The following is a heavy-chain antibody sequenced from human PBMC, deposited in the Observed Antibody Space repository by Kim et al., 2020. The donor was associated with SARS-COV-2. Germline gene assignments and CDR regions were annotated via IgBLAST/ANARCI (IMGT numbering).Heavy chain of an antibody. D-gene: IGHD3-10*01. J-gene: IGHJ4*02. CDR2: T. Sequence: TNYNPSLKSRVTISVDTAKNQFSLKLSSVTAADTAVYYCARDRGSTGLGYWGQGTLVTVSS. V-gene: IGHV4-59*01. CDR3: ARDRGSTGLGY.